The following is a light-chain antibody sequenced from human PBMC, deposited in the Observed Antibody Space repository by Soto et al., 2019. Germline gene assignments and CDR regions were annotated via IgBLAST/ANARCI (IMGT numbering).Light chain of an antibody. CDR1: QSVSSSY. J-gene: IGKJ1*01. CDR2: GAS. Sequence: EIVLTQSPGNLSLSPGERATLSCRASQSVSSSYLAWYQQKPGQAPRLLIYGASSRATGIPDRFSGSGSGTDFTLTISRLEPEDFAVYYCQQYGSSPLTFGQGTKVEI. CDR3: QQYGSSPLT. V-gene: IGKV3-20*01.